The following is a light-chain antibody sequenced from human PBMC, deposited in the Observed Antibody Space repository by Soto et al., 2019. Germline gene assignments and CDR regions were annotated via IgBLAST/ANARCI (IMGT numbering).Light chain of an antibody. V-gene: IGLV1-40*01. CDR3: QSYDSSLSVWV. CDR2: GNN. Sequence: QAVVTQPPSVSGAPGQRVTISCTGSSSNIGAGYDVHWYHQLPGTAPKLLIYGNNTRPSGVPDRFSGSRSGTSASLAITGLQAEDEADYYCQSYDSSLSVWVFGGGTKLTVL. J-gene: IGLJ3*02. CDR1: SSNIGAGYD.